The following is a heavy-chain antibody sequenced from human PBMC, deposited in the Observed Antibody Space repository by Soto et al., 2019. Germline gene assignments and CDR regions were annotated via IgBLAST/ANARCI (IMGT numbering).Heavy chain of an antibody. CDR1: GFTFSSYA. CDR3: AKTIPGV. V-gene: IGHV3-23*01. J-gene: IGHJ6*04. Sequence: GGSLRLSCAASGFTFSSYAMAWVRQAPGKGLEWVSSIISSGGTTYYAASVGGRFSISRDNSENTLYLQLNSLRAEDTAVYYCAKTIPGVWGKGTTVTVSS. CDR2: IISSGGTT.